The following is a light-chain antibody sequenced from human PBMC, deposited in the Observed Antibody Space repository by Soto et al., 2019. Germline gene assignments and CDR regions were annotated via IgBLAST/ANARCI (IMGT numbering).Light chain of an antibody. CDR3: SSYAGSNNWN. J-gene: IGLJ1*01. V-gene: IGLV2-8*01. Sequence: QSVLTQPPSASGSPGQSVTLSCTGTSSDVGGYNYVSWYQQHPGKAPKLMIYEVSKRPSGVPDRFSGSKSGNTASLPVSGLQAEDEADYYCSSYAGSNNWNFGTGTKLTVL. CDR1: SSDVGGYNY. CDR2: EVS.